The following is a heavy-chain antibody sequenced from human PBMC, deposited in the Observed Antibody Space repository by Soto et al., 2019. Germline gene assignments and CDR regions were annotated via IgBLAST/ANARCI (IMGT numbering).Heavy chain of an antibody. D-gene: IGHD6-25*01. CDR3: ARGFSDATYYYYGMDV. V-gene: IGHV4-34*01. Sequence: SETLSLTCAVYGGSFSGYYWSWIRQPPGKGLEWIGEINHSGSTNYNPSLKSRVTISVDTSKNQFSLKLSSVTAADTAVYYCARGFSDATYYYYGMDVWGQGTTVTVSS. J-gene: IGHJ6*02. CDR1: GGSFSGYY. CDR2: INHSGST.